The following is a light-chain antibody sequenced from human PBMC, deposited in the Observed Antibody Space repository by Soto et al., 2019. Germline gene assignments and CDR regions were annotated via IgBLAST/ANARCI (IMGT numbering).Light chain of an antibody. CDR3: MQALQTPWT. CDR2: LGS. V-gene: IGKV2-28*01. CDR1: RNLLHSNGYKY. J-gene: IGKJ1*01. Sequence: DIVMTQSPLSLPVTPGEPASISCRSSRNLLHSNGYKYLDWYLQKPGQSPQLLIYLGSNRASGVXDXXGGSGSGTDFTLKLSRVEAEDVGVYYCMQALQTPWTFGQGTKVEIK.